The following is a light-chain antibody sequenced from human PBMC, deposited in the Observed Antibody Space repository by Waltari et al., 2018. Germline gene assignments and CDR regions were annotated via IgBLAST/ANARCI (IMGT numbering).Light chain of an antibody. J-gene: IGLJ2*01. CDR3: CSYAGTNTWV. CDR2: EVS. CDR1: SSDVGDYHL. V-gene: IGLV2-23*02. Sequence: QSALTQPASVSASPGQSLTISCNGTSSDVGDYHLVSWYQQHPAKAPKLLIFEVSKRPTGVSNRFSASKSGNTASMTISGLQAEDEATYHCCSYAGTNTWVFGGGTKVTVL.